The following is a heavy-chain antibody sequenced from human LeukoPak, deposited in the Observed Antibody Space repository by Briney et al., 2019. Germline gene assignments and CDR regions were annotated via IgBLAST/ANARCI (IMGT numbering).Heavy chain of an antibody. J-gene: IGHJ4*02. CDR3: AKDSKRWKTYYYASGSYYFDY. Sequence: HPGGSLRPSCEAAGFTFSNYGMHWVRQAPGKGLEWVAFTRYDGSNKYYADSVKGRFTISRDNSKNTLYLQMNTLRADDTAVYYCAKDSKRWKTYYYASGSYYFDYWGQGTLVTVSS. D-gene: IGHD3-10*01. CDR2: TRYDGSNK. V-gene: IGHV3-30*02. CDR1: GFTFSNYG.